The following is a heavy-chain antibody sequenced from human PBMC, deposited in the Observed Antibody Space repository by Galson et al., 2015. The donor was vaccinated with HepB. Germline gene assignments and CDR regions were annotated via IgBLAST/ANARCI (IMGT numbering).Heavy chain of an antibody. J-gene: IGHJ5*02. CDR3: ARNDPYDSSGYYRSGSWFDP. CDR2: IYYSGST. CDR1: GGSISSSSYY. Sequence: ETLSLTCTVSGGSISSSSYYWGWIRQPPGKGLEWIGSIYYSGSTYYNPSLKSRVTISVDTSKNQFSLKLSSVTASDTAVYYCARNDPYDSSGYYRSGSWFDPWGQGTLVTVSS. D-gene: IGHD3-22*01. V-gene: IGHV4-39*01.